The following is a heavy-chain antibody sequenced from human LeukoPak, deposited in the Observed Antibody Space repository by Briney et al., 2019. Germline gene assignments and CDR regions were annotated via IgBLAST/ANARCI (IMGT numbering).Heavy chain of an antibody. D-gene: IGHD2-15*01. CDR3: ARGDCSGGSCHLFDY. J-gene: IGHJ4*02. V-gene: IGHV3-48*02. CDR2: ISGSSVTI. CDR1: GFTFSSST. Sequence: GGSLRLSCAASGFTFSSSTINWVRQALGKGLEWVSHISGSSVTIYYADSVKGRFTISRDNAKNSVYLQMNSLRDEDTAVYYCARGDCSGGSCHLFDYWGQGTLVTVSS.